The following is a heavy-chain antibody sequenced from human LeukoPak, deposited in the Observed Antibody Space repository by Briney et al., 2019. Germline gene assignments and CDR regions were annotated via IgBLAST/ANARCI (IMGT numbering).Heavy chain of an antibody. Sequence: QSGGSLRLSCAASGFTFDDYAMHWVRQAPGKGLEWVSGISWNSGSIGYADSVKGRFTISRDNAKNSLYLQMNSLRAEDTALYYCAKDISSWTYWYFDLWGRGTLVTVSS. J-gene: IGHJ2*01. D-gene: IGHD3/OR15-3a*01. CDR3: AKDISSWTYWYFDL. CDR1: GFTFDDYA. V-gene: IGHV3-9*01. CDR2: ISWNSGSI.